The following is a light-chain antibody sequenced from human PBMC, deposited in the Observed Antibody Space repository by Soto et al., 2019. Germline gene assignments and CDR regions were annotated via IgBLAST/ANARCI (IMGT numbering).Light chain of an antibody. J-gene: IGKJ5*01. CDR2: GAS. Sequence: EIVMTQSPATLSVYPGERATLSCRASQSVSSNLAWYQQKPCQAPRLLIYGASTRAAGIPARFSGSGSGTEFTLTISSLQSEDFAVYYCQQYNNLRPITFGQGTRLEIK. CDR1: QSVSSN. CDR3: QQYNNLRPIT. V-gene: IGKV3-15*01.